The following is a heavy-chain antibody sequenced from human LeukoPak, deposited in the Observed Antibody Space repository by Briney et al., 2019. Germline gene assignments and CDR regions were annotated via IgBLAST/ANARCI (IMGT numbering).Heavy chain of an antibody. CDR1: VYIFTDYY. CDR3: VSWAGGNSDVASFDY. V-gene: IGHV1-2*02. CDR2: ISRRSGAT. Sequence: ASVTVSFTASVYIFTDYYMHWVRQAPGRGIGWMGWISRRSGATKIAEKFQGRVTLTRDTSISTAYVELTNLASDDTAVYYCVSWAGGNSDVASFDYWGQGTLVIVSS. J-gene: IGHJ4*02. D-gene: IGHD2-21*01.